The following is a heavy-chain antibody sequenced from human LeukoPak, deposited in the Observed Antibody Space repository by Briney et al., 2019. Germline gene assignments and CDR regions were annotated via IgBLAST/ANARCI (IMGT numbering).Heavy chain of an antibody. CDR2: ILGGAGDST. J-gene: IGHJ6*03. CDR1: GFTFSTSA. D-gene: IGHD1-7*01. Sequence: GGSLRLSCAASGFTFSTSAMNWVRRAPGKGLEWVSSILGGAGDSTYYADSVKGRFTVSRDNSKNTPYLHVSSLRAEDTAVYYCAKPLTGTISYINVWGKGTMVAVSS. CDR3: AKPLTGTISYINV. V-gene: IGHV3-23*01.